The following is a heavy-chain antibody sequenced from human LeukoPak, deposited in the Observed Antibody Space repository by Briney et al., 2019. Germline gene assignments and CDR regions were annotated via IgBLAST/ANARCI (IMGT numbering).Heavy chain of an antibody. Sequence: SGGSQRLSCAASGFTLSSYWMHWVRQAPGKGLVWVSRINSDGSITTYADSVKGRFTISRDNAKNSLFLQMNSLRAEDTAVYYCARVWSGGSCDYWGQGTLVTVSS. D-gene: IGHD2-15*01. CDR1: GFTLSSYW. CDR2: INSDGSIT. J-gene: IGHJ4*02. CDR3: ARVWSGGSCDY. V-gene: IGHV3-74*01.